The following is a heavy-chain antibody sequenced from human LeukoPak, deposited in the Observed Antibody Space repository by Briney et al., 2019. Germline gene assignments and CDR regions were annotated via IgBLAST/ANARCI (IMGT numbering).Heavy chain of an antibody. CDR1: GYTFTSYD. J-gene: IGHJ4*02. CDR3: ARGAFYYYDSSGYTYYFDY. Sequence: ASVKVSCKASGYTFTSYDINWVRQATGQGLEWMGWMNPNSGNTGYAQKFQGRVTITRNTSISTAYMELSSLRSEDTAVYYCARGAFYYYDSSGYTYYFDYWGQGTLVTVSS. D-gene: IGHD3-22*01. V-gene: IGHV1-8*03. CDR2: MNPNSGNT.